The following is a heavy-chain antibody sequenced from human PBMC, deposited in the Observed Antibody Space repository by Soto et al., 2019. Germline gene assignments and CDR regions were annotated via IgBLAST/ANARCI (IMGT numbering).Heavy chain of an antibody. J-gene: IGHJ6*02. CDR3: ARWDGSYQNDYYCYGMDV. V-gene: IGHV1-18*01. D-gene: IGHD1-26*01. Sequence: ASVKVSCKASGYTFTSYGISWVRQAPGQGLEWMGWISAYNGNTNYAQKLQGRVTMTTDTSTSTAYMELRSLRSDDTAVYYCARWDGSYQNDYYCYGMDVRGQGTTVPVSS. CDR2: ISAYNGNT. CDR1: GYTFTSYG.